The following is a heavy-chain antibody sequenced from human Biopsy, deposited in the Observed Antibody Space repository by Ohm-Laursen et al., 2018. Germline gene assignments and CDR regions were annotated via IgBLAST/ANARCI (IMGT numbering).Heavy chain of an antibody. Sequence: SLRLSCSASGFTFSSYGMQWVRQAPGKGLEWVAVISHDGSVKHYADSVKGRFTISRDNAKNTLFLQMNSLRAEDTAVYYCAKEETAYSSTSHDYWGQGTLVTVSS. J-gene: IGHJ4*02. CDR2: ISHDGSVK. CDR3: AKEETAYSSTSHDY. V-gene: IGHV3-30*18. CDR1: GFTFSSYG. D-gene: IGHD6-13*01.